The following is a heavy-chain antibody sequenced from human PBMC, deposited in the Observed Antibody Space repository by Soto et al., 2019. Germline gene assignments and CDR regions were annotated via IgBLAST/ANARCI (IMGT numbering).Heavy chain of an antibody. Sequence: SGGSLRLSCAASGFTFSSYAMSWVRQAPGKGLEWVSAISGSGGSTYYADSVKGRFTISRDNSKNTLYLQMNSLRAEDTAVYYCAKDNRVRGYSYGPDYWGQGTLVTVSS. V-gene: IGHV3-23*01. D-gene: IGHD5-18*01. CDR2: ISGSGGST. CDR3: AKDNRVRGYSYGPDY. J-gene: IGHJ4*02. CDR1: GFTFSSYA.